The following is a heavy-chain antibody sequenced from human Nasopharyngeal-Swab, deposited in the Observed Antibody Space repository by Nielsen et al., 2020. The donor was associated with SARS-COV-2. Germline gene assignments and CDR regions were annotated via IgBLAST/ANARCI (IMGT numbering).Heavy chain of an antibody. V-gene: IGHV4-31*03. CDR3: AGARGQWGGYSYGTIDY. CDR2: IYYSGST. CDR1: GGSISSGGYY. J-gene: IGHJ4*02. D-gene: IGHD5-18*01. Sequence: SETLSLTCSVSGGSISSGGYYWSWIRQHPGKGLEWIGYIYYSGSTYYNPSLKSRVIISVDTSKNQFSLKLSSVTAADTAVYYCAGARGQWGGYSYGTIDYWGQGTLVTVSS.